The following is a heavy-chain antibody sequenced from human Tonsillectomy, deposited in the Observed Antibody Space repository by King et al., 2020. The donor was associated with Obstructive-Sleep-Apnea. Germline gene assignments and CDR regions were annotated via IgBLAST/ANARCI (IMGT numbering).Heavy chain of an antibody. D-gene: IGHD6-13*01. CDR1: GGSISSSSYY. V-gene: IGHV4-39*01. Sequence: QLQESGPGLVKPSETLSLTCTFSGGSISSSSYYWGWIRQPPGKGLEWIGSIYYSGSTYYNPSLKDRVTISVDTSKNQFSLKLSSVTAADTAVYYCATYSSSWIDYWGQGTLVTVSS. J-gene: IGHJ4*02. CDR3: ATYSSSWIDY. CDR2: IYYSGST.